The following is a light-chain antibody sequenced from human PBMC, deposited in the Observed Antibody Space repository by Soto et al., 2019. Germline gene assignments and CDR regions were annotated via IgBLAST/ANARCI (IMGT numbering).Light chain of an antibody. CDR3: SSYAGSNNYV. CDR1: SSDVGGYNS. CDR2: EVS. V-gene: IGLV2-8*01. Sequence: HSALTQPPSASGSPGQSVTISCTGTSSDVGGYNSVSWYQHHPGKAPKLMIYEVSKRPSGVPDRFSGSKSGNTASLTVSGLQAEDEADYYCSSYAGSNNYVFGTGTKLTVL. J-gene: IGLJ1*01.